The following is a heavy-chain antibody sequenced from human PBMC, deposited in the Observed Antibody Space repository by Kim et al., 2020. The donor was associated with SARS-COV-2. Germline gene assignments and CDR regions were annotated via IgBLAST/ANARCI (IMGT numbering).Heavy chain of an antibody. D-gene: IGHD3-16*01. V-gene: IGHV4-31*03. Sequence: SETLSLTCTVSGGSISSGGYYWSWIRQHPGKGLEWIGYIYYSGSTYYNPSLKSRATISVDTSKNQFSLKLSSVTAADTAVYYCARAEDYDYVWGKQMNDAFDIWGQGTMVTVSS. CDR3: ARAEDYDYVWGKQMNDAFDI. J-gene: IGHJ3*02. CDR2: IYYSGST. CDR1: GGSISSGGYY.